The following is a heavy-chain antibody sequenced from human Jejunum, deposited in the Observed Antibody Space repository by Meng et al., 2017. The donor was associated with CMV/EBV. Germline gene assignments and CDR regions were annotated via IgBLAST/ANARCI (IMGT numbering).Heavy chain of an antibody. CDR1: YTSSDHY. CDR3: VREGQVVPATLPFDY. D-gene: IGHD2-2*01. CDR2: MNSNTGDP. V-gene: IGHV1-2*02. Sequence: YTSSDHYIHWVRQAPGQGLEWLGWMNSNTGDPHYADKFRGRVTMTRDTATSTAYMDLSRLTSDDTAVYYCVREGQVVPATLPFDYWGQGTRGTVSS. J-gene: IGHJ4*02.